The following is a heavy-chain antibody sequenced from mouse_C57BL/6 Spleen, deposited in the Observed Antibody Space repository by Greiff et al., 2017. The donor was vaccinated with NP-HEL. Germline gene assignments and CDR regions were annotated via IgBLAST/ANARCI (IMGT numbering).Heavy chain of an antibody. J-gene: IGHJ3*01. CDR3: ASQGHYGNYWFAY. CDR2: IYPGDGDT. Sequence: QVQLQQSGAELVKPGASVKISCKASGYAFSSYWMNWVKQRPGKGLEWIGQIYPGDGDTNYNGKFKGKATLTADKSSSTAYMQLSSLTSEDSAVYFCASQGHYGNYWFAYWGQGTLVTVSA. V-gene: IGHV1-80*01. D-gene: IGHD2-1*01. CDR1: GYAFSSYW.